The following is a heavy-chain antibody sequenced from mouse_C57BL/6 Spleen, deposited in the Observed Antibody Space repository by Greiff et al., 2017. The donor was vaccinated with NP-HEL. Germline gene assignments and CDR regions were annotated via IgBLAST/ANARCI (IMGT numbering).Heavy chain of an antibody. V-gene: IGHV1-4*01. Sequence: QVQLQQSGAELARPGASVKMSCKASGYTFTSYTMHWVKQRPGQGLEWIGYINPSSGYTKYNQKFKDKATLTADKSSSTAYMQLSSLTSEDSAVYYCAPITTVVDWYFDVWGTGTTVTVSS. CDR3: APITTVVDWYFDV. CDR2: INPSSGYT. CDR1: GYTFTSYT. J-gene: IGHJ1*03. D-gene: IGHD1-1*01.